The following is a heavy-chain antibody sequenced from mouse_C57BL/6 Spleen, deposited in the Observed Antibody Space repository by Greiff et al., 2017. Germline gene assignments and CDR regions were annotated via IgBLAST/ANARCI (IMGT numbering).Heavy chain of an antibody. CDR3: FSTVVARDY. Sequence: QVQLQQPGAELVKPGASVKLSCKASGYTFTSYWLHWVKQRPGQGLEWIGMIHPNSGSTNYNEKLQRKATLSVDKSSSTAYMQLSSLPSEDSAVYYFFSTVVARDYWGQGTTLTVSS. CDR1: GYTFTSYW. J-gene: IGHJ2*01. D-gene: IGHD1-1*01. CDR2: IHPNSGST. V-gene: IGHV1-64*01.